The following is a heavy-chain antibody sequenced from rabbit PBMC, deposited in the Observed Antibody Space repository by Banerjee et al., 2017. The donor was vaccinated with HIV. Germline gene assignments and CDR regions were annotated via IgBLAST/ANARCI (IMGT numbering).Heavy chain of an antibody. CDR3: ARRADYAGGGNFNL. J-gene: IGHJ4*01. Sequence: QEQLEESGGDLVKPEGSLTLTCTASGFTFSSSYYMSWVRQAPGKGLEWIGCMHTSSGSTWYANWAKGRFTISKTSSTTVTLQMTSLAAADTATYFCARRADYAGGGNFNLWGQGTLVTVS. V-gene: IGHV1S45*01. D-gene: IGHD4-2*01. CDR1: GFTFSSSYY. CDR2: MHTSSGST.